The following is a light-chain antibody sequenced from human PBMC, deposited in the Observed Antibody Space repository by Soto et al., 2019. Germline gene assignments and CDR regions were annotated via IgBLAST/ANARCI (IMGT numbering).Light chain of an antibody. CDR3: SSYTSSSTLEGD. CDR1: SSDVGGYNY. J-gene: IGLJ1*01. Sequence: QSALTQPASVSGSPGQSITISCTGTSSDVGGYNYVSWYQQHPGKAPKLMIYEVSNRPSGVSNRFSGSKSGNTASLTISGLQAEGEADYYCSSYTSSSTLEGDFGTGTKVTVL. CDR2: EVS. V-gene: IGLV2-14*01.